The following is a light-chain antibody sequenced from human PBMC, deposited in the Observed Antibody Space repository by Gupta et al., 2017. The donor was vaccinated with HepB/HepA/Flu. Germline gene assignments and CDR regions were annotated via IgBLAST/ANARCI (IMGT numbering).Light chain of an antibody. V-gene: IGLV1-40*01. Sequence: GAPGQRVTITCTGSSSNIGADYDVQWYQQLPGTAPKILIYGNSIRPSGVPDRFSGSKSGTSASLAITGLQAEDEAHYYCQSYDGSLSGSRVFGGGTKLTVL. CDR1: SSNIGADYD. CDR2: GNS. J-gene: IGLJ3*02. CDR3: QSYDGSLSGSRV.